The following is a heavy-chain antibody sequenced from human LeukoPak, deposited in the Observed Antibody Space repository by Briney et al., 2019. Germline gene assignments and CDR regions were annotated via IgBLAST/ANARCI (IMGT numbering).Heavy chain of an antibody. CDR1: GGSFSGYY. CDR3: ARSGSSWYSHYFDY. V-gene: IGHV4-34*01. J-gene: IGHJ4*02. D-gene: IGHD6-13*01. CDR2: INHSGST. Sequence: SETLSLTCAVYGGSFSGYYWSWIRQPPGKGLEWIGEINHSGSTNYNPSLKSRVTMSVDTSKNQFSLKLSSVTAADTAVYYCARSGSSWYSHYFDYWGQGTLVTVSS.